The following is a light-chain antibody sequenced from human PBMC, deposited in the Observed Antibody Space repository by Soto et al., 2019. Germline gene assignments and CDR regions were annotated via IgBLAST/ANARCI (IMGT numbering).Light chain of an antibody. V-gene: IGKV3-20*01. J-gene: IGKJ4*01. CDR1: QSFRSSY. Sequence: EIVLTQSPGTLSLSPGERATLSCRASQSFRSSYLAWYQQRPGQAPRLRIYAASSRATGIPDRFSGSGSGTDFTLTISRLEPEDYAVYYCQQYGSSPGFTFGGGTKVEIK. CDR3: QQYGSSPGFT. CDR2: AAS.